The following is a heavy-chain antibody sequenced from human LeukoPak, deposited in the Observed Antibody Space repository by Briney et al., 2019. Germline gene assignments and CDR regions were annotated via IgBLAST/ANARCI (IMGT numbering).Heavy chain of an antibody. CDR2: IIPIFGTA. J-gene: IGHJ5*02. CDR3: TVSYDYGDENWFDP. D-gene: IGHD4-17*01. Sequence: SVKVSCKASGGTFSSYAISGVRQAPGHGLEWMGGIIPIFGTANYAQKFQGRVTITADESTSTAYMELSSLRSEDTAVYYCTVSYDYGDENWFDPWGQGTLVTVSS. CDR1: GGTFSSYA. V-gene: IGHV1-69*01.